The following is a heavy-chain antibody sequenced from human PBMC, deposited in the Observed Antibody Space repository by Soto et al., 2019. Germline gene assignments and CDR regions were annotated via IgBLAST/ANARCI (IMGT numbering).Heavy chain of an antibody. CDR2: IYWNDDK. V-gene: IGHV2-5*01. CDR3: AHTYYDDSSGYYCDDAFDI. CDR1: GFSLSTSGVG. J-gene: IGHJ3*02. D-gene: IGHD3-22*01. Sequence: QITLKESGPTLVKPTQTLTLTCTFSGFSLSTSGVGVGWIRQPPGKPLEWLALIYWNDDKRYSPSLKSRLTITKDTSKNQVVLTMTNMDPVDTATYYCAHTYYDDSSGYYCDDAFDIWGQGTMVTVSS.